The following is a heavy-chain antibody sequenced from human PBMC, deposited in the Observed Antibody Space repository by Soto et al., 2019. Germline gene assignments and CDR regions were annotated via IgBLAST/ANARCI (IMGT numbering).Heavy chain of an antibody. CDR2: MYHDGNT. V-gene: IGHV4-38-2*01. CDR3: ARGGGYDSFDF. D-gene: IGHD2-15*01. J-gene: IGHJ4*02. Sequence: SETLSLTCAVSGYSIISGCFWGCIRQPPGKGLEWIANMYHDGNTHYNPSFKSRLSLSIDRTRNQFSLSLSSMTAADKAVYYCARGGGYDSFDFWGQGIQVTVSS. CDR1: GYSIISGCF.